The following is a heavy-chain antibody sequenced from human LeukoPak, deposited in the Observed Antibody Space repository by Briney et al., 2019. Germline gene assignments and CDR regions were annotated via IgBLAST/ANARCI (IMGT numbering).Heavy chain of an antibody. V-gene: IGHV1-69*13. CDR1: GGTLSSYA. J-gene: IGHJ4*02. D-gene: IGHD6-6*01. CDR3: VSLRGSSSFFDY. CDR2: IIPIFGTA. Sequence: SVKVSCKASGGTLSSYAISWVRQAPGQGLEWMGGIIPIFGTANYAQKFQGRVTITADESTSTAYMELSSLRSEDTAVYYCVSLRGSSSFFDYWGQGTLVTVSS.